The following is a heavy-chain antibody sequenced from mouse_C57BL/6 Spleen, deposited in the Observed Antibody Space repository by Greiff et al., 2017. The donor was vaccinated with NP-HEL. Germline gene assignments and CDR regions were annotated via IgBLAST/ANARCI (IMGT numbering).Heavy chain of an antibody. CDR2: IDPSDSYT. J-gene: IGHJ2*01. D-gene: IGHD1-1*01. CDR1: GYTFTSYW. V-gene: IGHV1-69*01. Sequence: QVHVKQPGAELVMPGASVKLSCKASGYTFTSYWMHWVKQRPGQGLEWIGEIDPSDSYTNYNQKFKGKSTLTVDKSSSTAYMQLSSLTSEDSAVYYCARTTYYYGSREGYFDYWGQGTTLTVSS. CDR3: ARTTYYYGSREGYFDY.